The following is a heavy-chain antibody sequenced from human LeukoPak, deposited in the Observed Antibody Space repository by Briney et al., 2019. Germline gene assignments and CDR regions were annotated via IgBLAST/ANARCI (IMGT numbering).Heavy chain of an antibody. Sequence: QPGGSLILSCAASGFTLSNYDMHWVRQATGKGLEWVSGIDTTGDTDYPGSVKGRFTISRDNAKNVVYLQMNSLRDGDTAVYYCARERRHYDDYSSFNYWGQGALVTVSS. CDR2: IDTTGDT. CDR3: ARERRHYDDYSSFNY. V-gene: IGHV3-13*04. D-gene: IGHD4-17*01. J-gene: IGHJ4*02. CDR1: GFTLSNYD.